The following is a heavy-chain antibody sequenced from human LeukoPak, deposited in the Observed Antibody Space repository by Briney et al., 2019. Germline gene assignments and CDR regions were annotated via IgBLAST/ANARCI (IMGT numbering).Heavy chain of an antibody. Sequence: ASVKVSCKASGYTFTSYGISWVRQAPGQGLEWMGWISAYNGNTNYAQKLQGRVTMTTDTSTSTAYMELRSLRSDDTAVYYCARDRFEYGSSAGCVSGYWGQGTLVTVSS. CDR1: GYTFTSYG. CDR2: ISAYNGNT. J-gene: IGHJ4*02. D-gene: IGHD6-6*01. V-gene: IGHV1-18*01. CDR3: ARDRFEYGSSAGCVSGY.